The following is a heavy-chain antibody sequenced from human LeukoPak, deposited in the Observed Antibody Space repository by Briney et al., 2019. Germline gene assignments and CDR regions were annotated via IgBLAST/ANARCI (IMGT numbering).Heavy chain of an antibody. Sequence: GGSLRLSCAASGFGFSDYWMAWVRQAPGKGLEWVANTKQDGSDSYYVDSVRGRFTISRDNAKNSLFLQMNSLRAEDTAVYYCANLWEMGYWGQGTRVTVSS. J-gene: IGHJ4*02. CDR1: GFGFSDYW. CDR2: TKQDGSDS. D-gene: IGHD5-24*01. V-gene: IGHV3-7*01. CDR3: ANLWEMGY.